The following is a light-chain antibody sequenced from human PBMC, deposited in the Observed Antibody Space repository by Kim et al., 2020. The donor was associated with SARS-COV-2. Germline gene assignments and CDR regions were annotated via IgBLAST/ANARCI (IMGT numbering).Light chain of an antibody. CDR2: EVT. Sequence: GQSVTNSCTGTGSDVGAYTYVSWYQQHPGEAPKLMIYEVTKRPSGVPDRFSGSKSGNTASLTVSGLQAEDEADYYCSSYTSSSKLVCGGGTQLTVL. J-gene: IGLJ3*02. V-gene: IGLV2-8*01. CDR1: GSDVGAYTY. CDR3: SSYTSSSKLV.